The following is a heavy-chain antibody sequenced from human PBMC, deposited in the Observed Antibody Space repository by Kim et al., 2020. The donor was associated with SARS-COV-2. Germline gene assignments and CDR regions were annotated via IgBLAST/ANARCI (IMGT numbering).Heavy chain of an antibody. D-gene: IGHD3-9*01. CDR1: GYTFTGYY. CDR2: INPNSGGT. J-gene: IGHJ4*02. CDR3: ARAYILTGYPDY. Sequence: ASVKVSCKASGYTFTGYYMHWVRQAPGQGLEWMGRINPNSGGTNYAQKFQGRVTMTRDTSISTAYMELSRLRSDDTAVYYCARAYILTGYPDYWGQGTLVTVSS. V-gene: IGHV1-2*06.